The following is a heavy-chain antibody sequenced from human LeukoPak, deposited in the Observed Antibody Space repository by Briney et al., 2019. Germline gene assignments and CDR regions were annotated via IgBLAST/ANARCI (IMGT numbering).Heavy chain of an antibody. CDR1: GYTFSGYY. D-gene: IGHD6-6*01. J-gene: IGHJ6*03. CDR2: MNPNSGNT. Sequence: ASVKVSCKASGYTFSGYYIHWVRQATGQGLEWMGWMNPNSGNTDYAQKFQGRVTITRNTSISTAYMELSSLRSEDTAVYYCARGHPRGSSSHYYYYYYYMDVWGKGTTVTVSS. V-gene: IGHV1-8*03. CDR3: ARGHPRGSSSHYYYYYYYMDV.